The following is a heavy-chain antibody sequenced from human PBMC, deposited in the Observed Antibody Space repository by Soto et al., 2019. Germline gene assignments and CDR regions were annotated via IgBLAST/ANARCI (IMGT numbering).Heavy chain of an antibody. J-gene: IGHJ4*02. V-gene: IGHV3-48*02. CDR3: ARDSSSITMIVVANDY. Sequence: GGSLRLSCAASGFTFSSYSMNWVRQAPGKGLERGSYISSSSSTIYYADSVKGRFTISRDNAKNSLYLQMNSLRDEDTAVYYCARDSSSITMIVVANDYWGQGTLVTVSS. CDR1: GFTFSSYS. CDR2: ISSSSSTI. D-gene: IGHD3-22*01.